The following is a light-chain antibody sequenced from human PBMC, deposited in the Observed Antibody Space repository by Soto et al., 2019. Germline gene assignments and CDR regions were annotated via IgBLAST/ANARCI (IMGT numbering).Light chain of an antibody. J-gene: IGKJ3*01. CDR3: QKYNSAPFT. Sequence: DIQMTQSPSSLSASVGDRVTITCRASQGMSNYLAWYQQKPGKVSKLLIYAASTWQSGVPSRLSRSGSGTDFTHTISSLQPEDVATYYCQKYNSAPFTFGPGTKVDIK. CDR1: QGMSNY. CDR2: AAS. V-gene: IGKV1-27*01.